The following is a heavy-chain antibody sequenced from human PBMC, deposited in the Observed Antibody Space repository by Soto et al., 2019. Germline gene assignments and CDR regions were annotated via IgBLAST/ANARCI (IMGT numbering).Heavy chain of an antibody. Sequence: EVQLLESGGGLVQPGGSLRLSCAASGFTFSSYAMSWVRQAPGKGLEWVSAISGSGGSTYYADSVKGRFTISRDNSQNTLYLQMDSLRAEDTAVYYCAKRYCSGRSCYGSFDAFDIWGQGTMVTVSS. V-gene: IGHV3-23*01. J-gene: IGHJ3*02. CDR2: ISGSGGST. D-gene: IGHD2-15*01. CDR1: GFTFSSYA. CDR3: AKRYCSGRSCYGSFDAFDI.